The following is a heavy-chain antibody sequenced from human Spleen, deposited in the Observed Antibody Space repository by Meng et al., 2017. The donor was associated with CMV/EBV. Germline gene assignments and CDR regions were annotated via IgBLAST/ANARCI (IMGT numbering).Heavy chain of an antibody. V-gene: IGHV3-30*02. J-gene: IGHJ5*02. CDR1: GFTFSSYG. CDR2: IRYDGSNK. Sequence: GESLKISCAASGFTFSSYGMHWVRQAPGKGLEWVAFIRYDGSNKYYADSVKGRFTISRDNSKNTLYLQMNSLRAEDTAVYYCARGGHTYYDFWSGYYPEFWFDPWGQGTLVTVSS. D-gene: IGHD3-3*01. CDR3: ARGGHTYYDFWSGYYPEFWFDP.